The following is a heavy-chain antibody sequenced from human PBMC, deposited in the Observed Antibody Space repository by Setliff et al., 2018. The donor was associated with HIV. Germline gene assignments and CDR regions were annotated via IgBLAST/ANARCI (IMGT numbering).Heavy chain of an antibody. D-gene: IGHD2-2*01. CDR1: GVSVSSGGYY. V-gene: IGHV4-31*03. CDR2: VYYTGTS. Sequence: SETLSLTCTVSGVSVSSGGYYWSWIRQHPGKVLEWIGYVYYTGTSYFNPSLKSRITISVDTSKNHFSLKLGFVTAADTAVYYCARGESTTWDLAEYFQHWGHGTLVTVSS. CDR3: ARGESTTWDLAEYFQH. J-gene: IGHJ1*01.